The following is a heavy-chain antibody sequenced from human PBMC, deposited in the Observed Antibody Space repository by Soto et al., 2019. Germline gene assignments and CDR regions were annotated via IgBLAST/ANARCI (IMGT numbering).Heavy chain of an antibody. Sequence: QAQLAESGRGVVQTGRSLRLSCAASGFTFTSYSMHWVRQAPGRGLEWVAVVSYDGNTKFYADSVKGRFTISRDNSNDMLYLQMNSLRAEDTAVYYCARRYGTNPGAFDIWGQGTMVTVSS. J-gene: IGHJ3*02. CDR3: ARRYGTNPGAFDI. CDR1: GFTFTSYS. V-gene: IGHV3-30-3*01. CDR2: VSYDGNTK. D-gene: IGHD2-15*01.